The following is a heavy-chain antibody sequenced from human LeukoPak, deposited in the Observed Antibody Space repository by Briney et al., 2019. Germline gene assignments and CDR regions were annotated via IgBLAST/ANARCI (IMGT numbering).Heavy chain of an antibody. CDR3: ARHYYGSSFDY. Sequence: SETLSLTCTVSGGSISSYYWSWIRQPPGKGLEWIGYIYYSGSTNYNPSLESRVTISVDTSKNQFSLKLSSVTAADTAVYYCARHYYGSSFDYWGQGTLVTVSS. CDR2: IYYSGST. CDR1: GGSISSYY. J-gene: IGHJ4*02. V-gene: IGHV4-59*01. D-gene: IGHD3-10*01.